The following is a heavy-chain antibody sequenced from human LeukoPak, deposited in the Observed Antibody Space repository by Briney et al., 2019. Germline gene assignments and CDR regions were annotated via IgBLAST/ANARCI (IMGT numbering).Heavy chain of an antibody. D-gene: IGHD3-22*01. CDR3: AKGRDSSTYYYFY. V-gene: IGHV1-69*06. J-gene: IGHJ4*02. CDR2: IIPIFGTA. CDR1: GGTFSSQA. Sequence: SVKVSCKASGGTFSSQAISWVRQAPGQGLEWMGGIIPIFGTANYAQKFQGKVTITAVKSTSTVYMGLSSLRSEDTAVYYCAKGRDSSTYYYFYWGQGTLVTVSS.